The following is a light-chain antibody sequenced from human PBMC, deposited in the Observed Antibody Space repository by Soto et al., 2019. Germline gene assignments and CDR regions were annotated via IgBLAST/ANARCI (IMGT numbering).Light chain of an antibody. CDR2: DDS. CDR3: QVWDGSSHHQV. Sequence: SYELTQPPSVSVAPGQTARITCGGDNIGIKSVNWYQQKPGLAPVLVVCDDSDRPSGIPERFSGSNSGNTATLTISRVEVGDGADYYCQVWDGSSHHQVFGGGTKLTVL. J-gene: IGLJ3*02. V-gene: IGLV3-21*02. CDR1: NIGIKS.